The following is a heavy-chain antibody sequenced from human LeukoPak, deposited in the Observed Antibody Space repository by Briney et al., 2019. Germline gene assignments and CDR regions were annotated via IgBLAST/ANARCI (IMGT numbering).Heavy chain of an antibody. V-gene: IGHV6-1*01. J-gene: IGHJ4*02. CDR2: THYRSKWYN. CDR1: GDSVSSNNGA. CDR3: ARDVGTTGWHTFDY. D-gene: IGHD6-19*01. Sequence: SQTLSVTCAISGDSVSSNNGAWNWIRQSPSRGLEWLGRTHYRSKWYNDYAASIQGRITINPDTSKNQFSLQLYSVAPEDTAVYYCARDVGTTGWHTFDYWGQGTLVTVSS.